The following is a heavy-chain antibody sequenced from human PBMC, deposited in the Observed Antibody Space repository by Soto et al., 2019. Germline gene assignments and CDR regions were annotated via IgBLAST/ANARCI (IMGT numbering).Heavy chain of an antibody. J-gene: IGHJ4*02. Sequence: GGSLRLSCAASGFTFSSYAMHWVRQAPGKGLEWVAVISYDGSNKYYADSVKGRFTISRDNSKNTLYLQMNSLRAEDTAVYYCARDQNGGYSGYDYYFDYWGQGTLVTVSS. CDR3: ARDQNGGYSGYDYYFDY. D-gene: IGHD5-12*01. CDR2: ISYDGSNK. V-gene: IGHV3-30-3*01. CDR1: GFTFSSYA.